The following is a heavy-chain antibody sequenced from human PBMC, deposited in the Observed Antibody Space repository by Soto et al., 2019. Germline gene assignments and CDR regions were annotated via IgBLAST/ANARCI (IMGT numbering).Heavy chain of an antibody. CDR2: ISGSGGST. D-gene: IGHD6-13*01. CDR3: AKGLKGSSSWSPHFDY. Sequence: QSGGSLRLSCAASGFTFSSYAMSWVRQAPGKGLEWVSAISGSGGSTYYADSVKGRFTISRDNSKNTLYLQMNSLRAEDTAVYYCAKGLKGSSSWSPHFDYWGQGTLVTVSS. V-gene: IGHV3-23*01. J-gene: IGHJ4*02. CDR1: GFTFSSYA.